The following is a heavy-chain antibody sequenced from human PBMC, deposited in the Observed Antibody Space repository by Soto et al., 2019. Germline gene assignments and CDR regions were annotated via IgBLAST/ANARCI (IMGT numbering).Heavy chain of an antibody. D-gene: IGHD6-13*01. J-gene: IGHJ6*02. V-gene: IGHV3-48*02. CDR3: ARDRPGYSSSWYRMDV. CDR2: ISSSSSTI. Sequence: GGSLRLSCAASGFTFSSYSMNWVRQAPGKGLEWVSYISSSSSTIYYADSVKGRFTISRDNAKNSLYLQMNSLRDEDTAVYYCARDRPGYSSSWYRMDVWGQGTTATVSS. CDR1: GFTFSSYS.